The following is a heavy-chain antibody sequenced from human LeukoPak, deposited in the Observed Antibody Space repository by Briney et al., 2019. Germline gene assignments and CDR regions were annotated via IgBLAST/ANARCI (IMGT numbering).Heavy chain of an antibody. CDR2: INHSGST. D-gene: IGHD5-24*01. CDR1: GGSFSGYY. V-gene: IGHV4-34*01. CDR3: ARWGDGYNALDDY. Sequence: SETLSLTCAVYGGSFSGYYWSWIRQPPGKGLEWIGEINHSGSTNCNPSLKSRVTISVDTSKNQFSLKLSSVTAADTAVYYCARWGDGYNALDDYWGQGTLVTVSS. J-gene: IGHJ4*02.